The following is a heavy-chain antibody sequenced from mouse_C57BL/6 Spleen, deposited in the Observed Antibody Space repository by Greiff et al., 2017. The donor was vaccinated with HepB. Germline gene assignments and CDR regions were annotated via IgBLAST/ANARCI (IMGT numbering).Heavy chain of an antibody. J-gene: IGHJ4*01. CDR3: TRDYYGSGSYAMDY. D-gene: IGHD1-1*01. CDR1: GYTFTDYE. V-gene: IGHV1-15*01. CDR2: IDPETGGT. Sequence: VKLVESGAELVRPGASVTLSCKASGYTFTDYEMHWVKQTPVHGLEWIGAIDPETGGTAYNQKFKGKAILTADKSSSTAYMELRSLTSEDSAVYYCTRDYYGSGSYAMDYWGQGTSVTVSS.